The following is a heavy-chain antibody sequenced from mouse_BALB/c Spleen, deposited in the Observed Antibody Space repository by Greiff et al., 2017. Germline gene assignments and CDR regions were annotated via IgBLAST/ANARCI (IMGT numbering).Heavy chain of an antibody. CDR3: ASYGHTDY. D-gene: IGHD1-1*02. CDR2: IDPANGKT. V-gene: IGHV14-3*02. CDR1: GFNFKDTY. Sequence: VQLQQSGAELVKPGASVKLSCTASGFNFKDTYMHWVKQRPEQGLEWIGRIDPANGKTKYDPKFKGKATFTADTSSNTAYLQLISLTSEDTAVYYYASYGHTDYWGQGTTLTVSS. J-gene: IGHJ2*01.